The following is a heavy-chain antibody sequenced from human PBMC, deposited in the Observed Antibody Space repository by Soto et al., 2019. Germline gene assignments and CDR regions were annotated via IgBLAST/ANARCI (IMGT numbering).Heavy chain of an antibody. V-gene: IGHV1-69*13. CDR3: ASRGGDDFWSGYYTGIYYYYYMDV. CDR2: IIPIFGTA. J-gene: IGHJ6*03. CDR1: GGTFSSYA. D-gene: IGHD3-3*01. Sequence: ASVKVSCKASGGTFSSYAISWVRQAPGQGLEWMGGIIPIFGTANYAQKFQGRVTITADESTSTAYMELSSLRSEDTAVYYCASRGGDDFWSGYYTGIYYYYYMDVWGKGTTVTVSS.